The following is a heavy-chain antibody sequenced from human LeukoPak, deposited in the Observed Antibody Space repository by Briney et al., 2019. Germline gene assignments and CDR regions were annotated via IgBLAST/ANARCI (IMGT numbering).Heavy chain of an antibody. CDR2: ISISGTTI. CDR3: ARDRSSSAAPSLSY. J-gene: IGHJ4*02. V-gene: IGHV3-48*02. CDR1: GFTFSTYS. Sequence: GGSLRLSCAASGFTFSTYSMNWVRQAPGKGLEWVSYISISGTTIYYADSVKGRFTISRDNSRNSLYLQMNSLRDEDTAVYYCARDRSSSAAPSLSYWGQGTLVTVSS. D-gene: IGHD6-13*01.